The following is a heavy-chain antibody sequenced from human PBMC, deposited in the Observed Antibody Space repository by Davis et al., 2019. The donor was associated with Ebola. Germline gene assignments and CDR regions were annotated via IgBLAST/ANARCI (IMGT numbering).Heavy chain of an antibody. J-gene: IGHJ4*02. Sequence: AASVKVSCKTSGYTFTAYFIHWVRRAPGEGLEWMGWINPNTGGTNSAQKFQGRVTMTRATSMTTAYMELNGLRSDDTAVYYYARAVPATQNLDYWGQGTLVTVSS. D-gene: IGHD2-15*01. CDR2: INPNTGGT. V-gene: IGHV1-2*02. CDR3: ARAVPATQNLDY. CDR1: GYTFTAYF.